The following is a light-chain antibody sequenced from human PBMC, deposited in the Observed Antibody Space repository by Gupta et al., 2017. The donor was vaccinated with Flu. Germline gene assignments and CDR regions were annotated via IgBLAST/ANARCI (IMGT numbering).Light chain of an antibody. CDR2: AAS. Sequence: PSSVSASVGDTVTISWRASQASGSWLAWYQQTPGKAPNLLIYAASTVQGGVPSRFSGSGSGTDFTLTISILQPEDFVTYYCQQADSFPRTFGQGTKVEVK. CDR3: QQADSFPRT. J-gene: IGKJ1*01. CDR1: QASGSW. V-gene: IGKV1-12*01.